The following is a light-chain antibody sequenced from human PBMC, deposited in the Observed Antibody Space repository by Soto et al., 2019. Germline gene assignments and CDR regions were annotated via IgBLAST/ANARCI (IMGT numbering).Light chain of an antibody. CDR2: WAS. Sequence: DIVMTQSPDSLAVSLGERATINCRSSRNILYSSNNTNYLAWFQQKSGQPPKLLFYWASARESGVPDRFSASGSGTNFTLTISSLQAEDVAVYYCQQYYSTWWTFGQGTQVEIK. J-gene: IGKJ1*01. CDR1: RNILYSSNNTNY. V-gene: IGKV4-1*01. CDR3: QQYYSTWWT.